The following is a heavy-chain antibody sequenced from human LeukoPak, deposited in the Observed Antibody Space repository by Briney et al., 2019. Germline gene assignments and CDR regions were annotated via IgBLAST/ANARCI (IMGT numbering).Heavy chain of an antibody. V-gene: IGHV3-53*01. Sequence: GGSLRLSCAASGFTVITNDMTWVRQAPGKGLEWVSVLYSDGNTKYADSVQGRFTISRDNSKNTLYLEMNSLSPDDTAVYCARGVEPLAANTLAYWGQGTLVTVSS. J-gene: IGHJ4*02. D-gene: IGHD1-14*01. CDR2: LYSDGNT. CDR1: GFTVITND. CDR3: ARGVEPLAANTLAY.